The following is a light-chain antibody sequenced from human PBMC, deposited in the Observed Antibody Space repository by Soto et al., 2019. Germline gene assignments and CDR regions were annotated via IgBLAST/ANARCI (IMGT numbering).Light chain of an antibody. CDR2: GAS. CDR1: QSVSSGH. CDR3: QQYGHSLWT. V-gene: IGKV3-20*01. Sequence: VFTQAPGTLSLSPGERDSLSCTASQSVSSGHLAWYQQKPGQAPRLLIYGASSRATGIPDRFSGSGSGTDFTLTISRLEPEDYAVYYCQQYGHSLWTFGQGTKVDI. J-gene: IGKJ1*01.